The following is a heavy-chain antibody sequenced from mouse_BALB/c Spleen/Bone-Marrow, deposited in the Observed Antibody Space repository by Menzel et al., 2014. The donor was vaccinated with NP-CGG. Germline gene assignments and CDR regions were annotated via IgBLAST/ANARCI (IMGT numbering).Heavy chain of an antibody. CDR2: INPYNDGT. V-gene: IGHV1-14*01. Sequence: EVQLQQSGPELVKPGASVKMSCKASGYTFTSYVMHWVKQKPGQGLERIGYINPYNDGTKYNEKFKGKATLTSDKSSSTAYMELSSLTSEDSAVYYCARRGRIAEALGYWGQGTTLTVSS. J-gene: IGHJ2*01. D-gene: IGHD6-1*01. CDR3: ARRGRIAEALGY. CDR1: GYTFTSYV.